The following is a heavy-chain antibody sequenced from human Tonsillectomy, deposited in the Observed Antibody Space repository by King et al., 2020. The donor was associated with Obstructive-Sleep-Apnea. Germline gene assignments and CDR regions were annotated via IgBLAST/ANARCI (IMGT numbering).Heavy chain of an antibody. Sequence: VQLVESGAEVKRPGASVKVSCKASGYTFTSYGISWVRQAPGQGLEWMGWISAYNGNTYYAQKVQGRVTMTTDTSTRTAYMELRSLRSDDTAVYYCARDPPPYSRDYYGMDVWGQGTTVTVSS. J-gene: IGHJ6*02. CDR1: GYTFTSYG. CDR3: ARDPPPYSRDYYGMDV. D-gene: IGHD4-11*01. V-gene: IGHV1-18*01. CDR2: ISAYNGNT.